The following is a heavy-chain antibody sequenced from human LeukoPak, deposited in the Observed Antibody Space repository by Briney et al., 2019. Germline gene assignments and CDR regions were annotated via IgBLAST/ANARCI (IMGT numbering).Heavy chain of an antibody. CDR2: INWNGGST. J-gene: IGHJ6*02. CDR3: ARASYYYYGMDV. Sequence: GSLRLSCAASGSTFDDYGMSWVRQAPGKGLEWVSGINWNGGSTGYADSVKGRFTISRDNAKNSLYLQMNSLRAEDTALYHCARASYYYYGMDVWGQGTTVTVSS. CDR1: GSTFDDYG. V-gene: IGHV3-20*01.